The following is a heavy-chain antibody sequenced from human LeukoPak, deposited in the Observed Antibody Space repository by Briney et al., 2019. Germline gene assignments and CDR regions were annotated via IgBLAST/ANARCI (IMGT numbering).Heavy chain of an antibody. Sequence: PGGSLRLSCVASGFTFSSSEMNWDRQAPGKGLEWISYIATSDTTTHYADSVRGRFTISRDNSKNTLYLQMNSLTAEDTAVYYCASRGYCSGGSCLDDAFDIWGQGTMVTVSS. J-gene: IGHJ3*02. D-gene: IGHD2-15*01. CDR1: GFTFSSSE. V-gene: IGHV3-48*03. CDR3: ASRGYCSGGSCLDDAFDI. CDR2: IATSDTTT.